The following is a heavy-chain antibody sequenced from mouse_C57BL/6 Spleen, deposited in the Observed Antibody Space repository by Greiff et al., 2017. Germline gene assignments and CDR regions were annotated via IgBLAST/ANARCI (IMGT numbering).Heavy chain of an antibody. J-gene: IGHJ2*01. Sequence: QVKTKETGRERGKNGDVVKLSCKASGYTFTSYWMHWVKQRPGQGLEWIGNINPSNVGTTYNETFKSKATLTVDKSTSTAYMQHSSLTYEDSAVYYGARDVIDYWGQGTTLTVSS. V-gene: IGHV1-53*01. CDR1: GYTFTSYW. CDR3: ARDVIDY. CDR2: INPSNVGT.